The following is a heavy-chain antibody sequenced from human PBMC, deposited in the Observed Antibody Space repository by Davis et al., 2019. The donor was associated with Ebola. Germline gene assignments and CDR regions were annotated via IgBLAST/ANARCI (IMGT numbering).Heavy chain of an antibody. CDR1: GFTFSSYA. CDR2: IRSKANSYAT. CDR3: ARVHSTVTTGWFDP. V-gene: IGHV3-73*01. Sequence: GESLKISCAASGFTFSSYAMHWVRQASGKGLEWVGRIRSKANSYATAYAASVKGRFTISRDDSKSTAYLQMNSLKTEDTAVYYCARVHSTVTTGWFDPWGQGTLVTVSS. D-gene: IGHD4-17*01. J-gene: IGHJ5*02.